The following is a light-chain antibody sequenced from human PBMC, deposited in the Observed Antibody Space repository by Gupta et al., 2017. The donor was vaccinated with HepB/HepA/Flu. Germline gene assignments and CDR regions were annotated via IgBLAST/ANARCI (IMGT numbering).Light chain of an antibody. V-gene: IGLV2-14*03. CDR3: SSYTSSITLRV. CDR2: DVS. CDR1: SSDVGGYNY. Sequence: QSALTQPASVSGSPGQSINISCTGPSSDVGGYNYVSWYQHHPGKAPTLMIYDVSNRPSGVSNRFSGSKSGNPASLTISGLQAEDEADSYCSSYTSSITLRVFGGGTKLTVL. J-gene: IGLJ2*01.